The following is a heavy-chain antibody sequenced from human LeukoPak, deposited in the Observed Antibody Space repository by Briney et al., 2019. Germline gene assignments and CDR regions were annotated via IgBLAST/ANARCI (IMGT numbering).Heavy chain of an antibody. Sequence: GGSLRLSCAASGFTFSSYGMHWVRQAPGKGLEWVAVISYDGSNKYYADSVKGRFTISRDNSKNTLYLQMNSLRAEDTAVYYCARWGGMTGTTFDGSKSIYGMDVWGQGTTVTVSS. D-gene: IGHD1-7*01. J-gene: IGHJ6*02. V-gene: IGHV3-30*03. CDR1: GFTFSSYG. CDR3: ARWGGMTGTTFDGSKSIYGMDV. CDR2: ISYDGSNK.